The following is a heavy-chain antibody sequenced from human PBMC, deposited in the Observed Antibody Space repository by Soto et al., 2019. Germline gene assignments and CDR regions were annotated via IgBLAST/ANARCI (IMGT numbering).Heavy chain of an antibody. CDR2: ISGSGGST. CDR3: ANSYYGSGRYDWYFDL. V-gene: IGHV3-23*01. Sequence: EVQLLESGGGLVQPGGSLRLFCAASGFTFSSYAMSWVRQAPGKGLEWVSAISGSGGSTYYADSVKGRFTISRDNSKNTLYLQMNSLRAEDTAVYYCANSYYGSGRYDWYFDLWGRGTLVTVSS. D-gene: IGHD3-10*01. CDR1: GFTFSSYA. J-gene: IGHJ2*01.